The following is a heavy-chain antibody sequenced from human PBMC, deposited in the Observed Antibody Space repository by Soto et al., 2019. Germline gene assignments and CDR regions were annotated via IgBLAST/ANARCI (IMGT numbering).Heavy chain of an antibody. CDR2: ISYDGSNK. CDR3: ARDGPATMVRGVIIPLYYYGMDV. J-gene: IGHJ6*02. CDR1: GFTFSSYA. V-gene: IGHV3-30-3*01. D-gene: IGHD3-10*01. Sequence: PGGSLRLSCAASGFTFSSYAMHWVRQAPGKGLEWVAVISYDGSNKYYADSVKGRFTISRDNSKNTLYLQMNSLRAEDTAVYYCARDGPATMVRGVIIPLYYYGMDVWGQGTTVTVSS.